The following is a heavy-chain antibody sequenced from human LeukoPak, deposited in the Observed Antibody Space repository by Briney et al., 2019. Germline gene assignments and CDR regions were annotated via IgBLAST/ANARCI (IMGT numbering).Heavy chain of an antibody. CDR3: ARGLLVGNTGYYFDY. Sequence: SETLSLTCTVSGGSISGYYWTWIRQPPGKGLEWIGYIYYSGSTNYHPSLKSRVTLSVDTSTKQFSLQLSSVTAADTAMYYCARGLLVGNTGYYFDYWGQGTLVTVSS. J-gene: IGHJ4*02. CDR1: GGSISGYY. V-gene: IGHV4-59*01. CDR2: IYYSGST. D-gene: IGHD1-26*01.